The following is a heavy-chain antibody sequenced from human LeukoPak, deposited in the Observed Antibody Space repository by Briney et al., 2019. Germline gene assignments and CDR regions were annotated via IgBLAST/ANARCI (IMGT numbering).Heavy chain of an antibody. V-gene: IGHV1-2*02. CDR2: INPNSGGT. J-gene: IGHJ4*02. D-gene: IGHD1-7*01. CDR1: GYTFTSYG. CDR3: ASEGLTGTRGNTLDY. Sequence: ASVKVSCKASGYTFTSYGISWVRQAPGQGLEWMGWINPNSGGTNYAQKFQGRVTMARDTSISTAYMELSRLRSDDTAVYYCASEGLTGTRGNTLDYWGQGTLVTVSS.